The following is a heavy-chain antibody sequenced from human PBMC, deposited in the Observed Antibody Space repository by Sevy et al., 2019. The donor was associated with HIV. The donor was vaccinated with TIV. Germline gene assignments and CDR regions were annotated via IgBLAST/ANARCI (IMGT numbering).Heavy chain of an antibody. CDR3: ARIYDH. CDR2: ISYRGAT. CDR1: GGSIATFGSF. J-gene: IGHJ5*02. V-gene: IGHV4-39*01. Sequence: SETLSLTCSVSGGSIATFGSFWGWIRQPPGKGLEWIGDISYRGATNYNPSLKSRDTITVDTSKSQLSLKLTSLTPADTAVYYCARIYDHWGQGVLVTVSS.